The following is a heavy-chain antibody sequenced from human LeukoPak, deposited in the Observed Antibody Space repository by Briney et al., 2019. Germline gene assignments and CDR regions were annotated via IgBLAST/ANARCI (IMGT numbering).Heavy chain of an antibody. D-gene: IGHD3-22*01. V-gene: IGHV3-23*01. CDR1: GFTFSSYA. CDR2: ISGSGGST. CDR3: ARDTYDNSGYDNFDY. J-gene: IGHJ4*02. Sequence: PGGSLSLSCAASGFTFSSYAMSWVRQAPGKGLEWVSAISGSGGSTYYADSVKGRFTISRDNSKNTLYLQMNSLRAEDTAMYYCARDTYDNSGYDNFDYWGQGTLVTVSS.